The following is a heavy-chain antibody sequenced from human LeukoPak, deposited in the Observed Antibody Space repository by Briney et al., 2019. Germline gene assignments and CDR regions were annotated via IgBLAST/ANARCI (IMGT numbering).Heavy chain of an antibody. CDR2: IYYSGST. V-gene: IGHV4-59*01. CDR1: GGSISSYY. J-gene: IGHJ4*02. Sequence: SETLSLTCTVSGGSISSYYWSWIRQPPGKGLEWIGYIYYSGSTNYNPSLKSRVTISVVTSKNQFSLKLSSVTAADTAVYYCASSGWGNYFDYWGQGTLVTVSS. CDR3: ASSGWGNYFDY. D-gene: IGHD6-19*01.